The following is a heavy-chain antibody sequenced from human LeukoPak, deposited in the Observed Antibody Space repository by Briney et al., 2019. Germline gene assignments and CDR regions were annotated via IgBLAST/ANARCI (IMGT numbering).Heavy chain of an antibody. CDR1: GFTFSDYY. V-gene: IGHV3-30-3*01. Sequence: GGSLRLSCAASGFTFSDYYMSWIRQAPGKGLEWVGVITFDGNNKYFADSVRGRFTISRDNSKKTLYLQMNSLTIADTAVYYCARASGSYSNYDYWGQGTLVTVSS. J-gene: IGHJ4*02. CDR3: ARASGSYSNYDY. D-gene: IGHD1-26*01. CDR2: ITFDGNNK.